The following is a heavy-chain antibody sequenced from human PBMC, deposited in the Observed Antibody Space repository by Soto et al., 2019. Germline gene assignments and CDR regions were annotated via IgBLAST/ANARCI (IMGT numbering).Heavy chain of an antibody. V-gene: IGHV1-69*06. CDR1: GGTFHRYC. D-gene: IGHD3-10*01. J-gene: IGHJ4*02. Sequence: QDHLAQSGAEVKKPGSSVTVSCKASGGTFHRYCISLVRQAPGPGLDWMGVIIPLYGTVNYAQKFQGRVSITADKSTSTAYMDLSSLRSDDTAVYYCARVRVIRGVIPSHFGLWGQGTLVTVSS. CDR3: ARVRVIRGVIPSHFGL. CDR2: IIPLYGTV.